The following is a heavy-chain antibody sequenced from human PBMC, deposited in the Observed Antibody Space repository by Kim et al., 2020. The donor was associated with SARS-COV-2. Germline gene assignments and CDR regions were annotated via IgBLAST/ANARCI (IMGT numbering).Heavy chain of an antibody. Sequence: SETLSLTCTVSGGSISSSSYYWGWIRQPPGKGLEWIGSIYYSGSTYYNPSLKSRVTISVDTSKNQFSLKLSAVTAADTAVYYCTGGSSGWADYSPDYWGQGTLVTVSS. D-gene: IGHD6-19*01. CDR1: GGSISSSSYY. CDR3: TGGSSGWADYSPDY. CDR2: IYYSGST. J-gene: IGHJ4*02. V-gene: IGHV4-39*07.